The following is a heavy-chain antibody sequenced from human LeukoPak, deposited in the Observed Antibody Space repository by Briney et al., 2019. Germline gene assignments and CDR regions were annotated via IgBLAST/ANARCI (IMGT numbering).Heavy chain of an antibody. CDR1: GYTFTSYD. Sequence: GASVKVSCKASGYTFTSYDINWVRQATGQGLEWMGWINPNSGGTNYAQKFQGRVTMTRDTSISTAYMELSRLRSDDTAVYYCARGEMGRDSSGYFGYWGQGTLVTVSS. CDR2: INPNSGGT. D-gene: IGHD3-22*01. J-gene: IGHJ4*02. CDR3: ARGEMGRDSSGYFGY. V-gene: IGHV1-2*02.